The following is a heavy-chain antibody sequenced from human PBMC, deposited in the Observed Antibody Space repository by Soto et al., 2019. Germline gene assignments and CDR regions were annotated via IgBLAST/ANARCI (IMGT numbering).Heavy chain of an antibody. V-gene: IGHV5-51*01. J-gene: IGHJ6*02. CDR2: IYPGDSDT. CDR3: ARHGITGTTYYYYYVMDV. CDR1: GYSFTSYW. D-gene: IGHD1-20*01. Sequence: PGESLKISCKGSGYSFTSYWIGWVRQMPGKGLEWMGIIYPGDSDTRYSPSFQGQVTISADKSISTAYLQWSSLKASDTAMYYCARHGITGTTYYYYYVMDVWGQGTTVTVSS.